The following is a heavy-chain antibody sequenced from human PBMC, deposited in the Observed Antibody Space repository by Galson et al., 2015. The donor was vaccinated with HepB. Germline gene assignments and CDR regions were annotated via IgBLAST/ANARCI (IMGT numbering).Heavy chain of an antibody. CDR1: GDSISSSTYY. Sequence: ETLSLTCTVSGDSISSSTYYWGWIRQPPGKGLEWIGSMYYSGSTYYNPSLKSRITITVDTSKNLFSLNLRSVTAADTAVYYCTRSSDVVSTYYWGQGTLVTVSS. J-gene: IGHJ4*02. V-gene: IGHV4-39*01. D-gene: IGHD5/OR15-5a*01. CDR2: MYYSGST. CDR3: TRSSDVVSTYY.